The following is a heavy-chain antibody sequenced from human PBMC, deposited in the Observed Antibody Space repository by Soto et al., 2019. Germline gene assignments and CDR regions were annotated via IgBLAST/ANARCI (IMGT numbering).Heavy chain of an antibody. J-gene: IGHJ5*02. V-gene: IGHV4-59*08. CDR1: GASISSYY. Sequence: QVQLQESGPGLVKPWETLSLTCTVSGASISSYYWTWIRQPPGKGLEWIGYISNSGSTYYNPSLKCRVHIRVDTSRNQFSLILTSVTAADTAVYYCARLRPMTGTTDWFYPWGQGTLVTVSS. D-gene: IGHD1-20*01. CDR3: ARLRPMTGTTDWFYP. CDR2: ISNSGST.